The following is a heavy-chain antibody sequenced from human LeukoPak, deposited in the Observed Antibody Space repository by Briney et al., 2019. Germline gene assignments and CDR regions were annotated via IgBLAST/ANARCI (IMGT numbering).Heavy chain of an antibody. V-gene: IGHV3-30*04. CDR3: ARDYTLHLLWFGESSFLDY. Sequence: GGSLRLSCAASGFTFSSYAMHWVRQAPGKGLEWVAVISYDGSNKYYADSVKGRFTISRDNSKNTLYLQMNSLRAEDTAVYYCARDYTLHLLWFGESSFLDYWGQGTLVTVSS. D-gene: IGHD3-10*01. J-gene: IGHJ4*02. CDR2: ISYDGSNK. CDR1: GFTFSSYA.